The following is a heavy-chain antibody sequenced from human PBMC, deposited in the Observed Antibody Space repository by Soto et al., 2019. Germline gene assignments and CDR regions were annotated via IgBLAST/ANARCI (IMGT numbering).Heavy chain of an antibody. Sequence: KPGGSLRLSCAASGFTFSNAWMNWVRQAPVKWLEWVSRIKSKTDGGTTDYAAPVKGRFTISRDDSKNTLYLQMNSLKTEDTAVYYCTTASLVTIFGPLDKYYYYYGMDVWGQGTTVTVSS. D-gene: IGHD3-3*01. CDR3: TTASLVTIFGPLDKYYYYYGMDV. J-gene: IGHJ6*02. CDR1: GFTFSNAW. CDR2: IKSKTDGGTT. V-gene: IGHV3-15*07.